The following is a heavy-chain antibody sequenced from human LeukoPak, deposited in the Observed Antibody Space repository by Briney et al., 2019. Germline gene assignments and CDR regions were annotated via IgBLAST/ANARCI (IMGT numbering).Heavy chain of an antibody. CDR2: ISSSGSTI. V-gene: IGHV3-11*01. D-gene: IGHD3-10*01. Sequence: GGSLRLSCAASGFTFSDYYMSWIRQAPGKGLEWVSYISSSGSTIYYADSVKGRFTVSRDNAKNTLYLQMNSLRAEDTAVYYCAKVKGLLWFGELSWFDPWGQGTLVTVSS. CDR1: GFTFSDYY. J-gene: IGHJ5*02. CDR3: AKVKGLLWFGELSWFDP.